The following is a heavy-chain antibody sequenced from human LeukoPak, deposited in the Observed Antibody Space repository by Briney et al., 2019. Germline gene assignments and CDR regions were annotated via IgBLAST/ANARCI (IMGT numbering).Heavy chain of an antibody. Sequence: PGGSLRLSCGASGVTFSRYWMTCVRQAPGKGLEWVANIDQDGSEKHYVDSVKGRFSISRGNAKNSLYLQMNSLRADDTAVYYCARDCSTSRTYSGYPEYWGQRSLVTVSS. CDR2: IDQDGSEK. V-gene: IGHV3-7*04. D-gene: IGHD5-12*01. CDR1: GVTFSRYW. CDR3: ARDCSTSRTYSGYPEY. J-gene: IGHJ4*02.